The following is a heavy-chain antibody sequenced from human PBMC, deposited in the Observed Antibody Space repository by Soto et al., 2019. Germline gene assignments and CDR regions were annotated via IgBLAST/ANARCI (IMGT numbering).Heavy chain of an antibody. D-gene: IGHD3-10*01. J-gene: IGHJ4*02. V-gene: IGHV4-39*01. CDR3: ASQYRVGVWFGALDY. CDR1: GGSISSSSYY. CDR2: IYYSGST. Sequence: QLQESGPGLVKPSETLSLTCTVSGGSISSSSYYWGWIRQPPGKGLEWIGSIYYSGSTYYNPSLKSRVTISVDTSKNQFSLKLSSVTAADTAVYYCASQYRVGVWFGALDYWGQGTLVTVSS.